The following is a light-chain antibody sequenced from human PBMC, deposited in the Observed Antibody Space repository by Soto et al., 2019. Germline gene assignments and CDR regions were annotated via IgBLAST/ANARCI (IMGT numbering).Light chain of an antibody. V-gene: IGKV3-11*01. CDR3: QQRSSWPIT. Sequence: EIVLTQSPATLSLSPGARAPLSCRARQSVSNFLARYPQIPGQAPSLLIYDASNRATGIPARFSGSGSGTDFTLTISSLEPEDFAIYYCQQRSSWPITFGPGTKVDIK. CDR1: QSVSNF. CDR2: DAS. J-gene: IGKJ3*01.